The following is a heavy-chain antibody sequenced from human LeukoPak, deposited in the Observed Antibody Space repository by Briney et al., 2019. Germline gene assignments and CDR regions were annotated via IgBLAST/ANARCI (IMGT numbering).Heavy chain of an antibody. CDR2: IYWDDDK. CDR3: AGRPPTYSNTLYSFDS. D-gene: IGHD5-18*01. Sequence: SGPTLVEPTQALALTCTFSGFSLSTSGVGVGWIRQPPGKALEWLALIYWDDDKRYSPSLKSRLTITKDTSRNQVVLTMTNMDPVDTATYYCAGRPPTYSNTLYSFDSWGQGTLVIVSS. CDR1: GFSLSTSGVG. V-gene: IGHV2-5*02. J-gene: IGHJ4*02.